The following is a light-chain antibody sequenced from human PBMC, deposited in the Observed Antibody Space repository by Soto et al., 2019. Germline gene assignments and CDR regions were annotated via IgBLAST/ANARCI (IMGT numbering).Light chain of an antibody. Sequence: DIVMTQSPDSLAVSLGERATINCKSSQTVLHSSNNKNYLAWYQHKPGQPPKVLIYWASTRGSGVPDRFSGSGSGTDFTLPISSLLPEDVAVYYCQQYYSTPFTFGPGTKVDIK. V-gene: IGKV4-1*01. CDR3: QQYYSTPFT. CDR1: QTVLHSSNNKNY. J-gene: IGKJ3*01. CDR2: WAS.